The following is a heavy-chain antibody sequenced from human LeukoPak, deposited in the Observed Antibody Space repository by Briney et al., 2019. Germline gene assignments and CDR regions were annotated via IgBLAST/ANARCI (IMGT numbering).Heavy chain of an antibody. D-gene: IGHD6-6*01. J-gene: IGHJ4*02. CDR3: AKSLAARTYYFDY. CDR1: GFTFSSYA. V-gene: IGHV3-23*01. Sequence: PGGSLRLSCAASGFTFSSYAMSWVRQAPGKGLEWVSAIGGSGGSTYYADSVKGRFTISKDNSKNTLYLQMNSLRAEDTAVYYCAKSLAARTYYFDYWGQGTLVTVSS. CDR2: IGGSGGST.